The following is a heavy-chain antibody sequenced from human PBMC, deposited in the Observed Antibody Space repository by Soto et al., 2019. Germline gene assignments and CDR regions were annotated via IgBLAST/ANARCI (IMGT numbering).Heavy chain of an antibody. J-gene: IGHJ5*02. V-gene: IGHV3-33*01. D-gene: IGHD1-26*01. CDR3: ARGPYSGSYHLKYWFDP. CDR1: GFTFSGYG. CDR2: IWYDGSNK. Sequence: GGSLRLSCAASGFTFSGYGMHWVRQAPGKGLEWVAVIWYDGSNKYYADSVKGRFTISRDNSKNTLYLQMNSLRAEDTAVYYCARGPYSGSYHLKYWFDPWGQGTLVTVSS.